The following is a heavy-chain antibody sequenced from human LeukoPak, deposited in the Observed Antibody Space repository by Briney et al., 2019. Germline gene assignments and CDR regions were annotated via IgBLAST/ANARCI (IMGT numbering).Heavy chain of an antibody. CDR2: IYTSGST. CDR3: ARDVRLPSAFDI. CDR1: GGSISSGSYY. J-gene: IGHJ3*02. D-gene: IGHD5-12*01. V-gene: IGHV4-61*02. Sequence: SQTLSLTCTVSGGSISSGSYYWSWIRQPAGKGLEWIGRIYTSGSTNYNPSLKSRVTISVDTSKIQFSLKLSSVTAADTAVYYCARDVRLPSAFDIWGQGTMVTVSS.